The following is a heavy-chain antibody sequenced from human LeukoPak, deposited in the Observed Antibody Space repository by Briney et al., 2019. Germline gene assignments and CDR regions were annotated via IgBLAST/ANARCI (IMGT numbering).Heavy chain of an antibody. CDR2: IWYDGSNK. D-gene: IGHD3/OR15-3a*01. V-gene: IGHV3-33*01. CDR1: GFTFSSYG. CDR3: ASGMDWGRGSYYYGMDV. Sequence: GGSLRLSCAASGFTFSSYGMHWVRQAPGKGLEWVAVIWYDGSNKYYADSVKGRFTISRDNSKNTLYLQMNSLRAEDTAVYYCASGMDWGRGSYYYGMDVWGQGTTVTVSS. J-gene: IGHJ6*02.